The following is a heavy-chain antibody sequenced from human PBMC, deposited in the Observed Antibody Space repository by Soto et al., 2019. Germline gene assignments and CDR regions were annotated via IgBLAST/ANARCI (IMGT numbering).Heavy chain of an antibody. CDR1: SGTLSNFY. D-gene: IGHD6-19*01. CDR3: TRTRTTGWFSPVDS. CDR2: IHYRGTT. J-gene: IGHJ4*02. V-gene: IGHV4-59*01. Sequence: VQLQESGPGLVKPSETLSLTCTVSSGTLSNFYWSWVRQPPGKGLEWIGYIHYRGTTNYNPSLYSRVVMSVDTSKNQFSLTLNSVTAADTAVYSCTRTRTTGWFSPVDSWGQGIPVTVSS.